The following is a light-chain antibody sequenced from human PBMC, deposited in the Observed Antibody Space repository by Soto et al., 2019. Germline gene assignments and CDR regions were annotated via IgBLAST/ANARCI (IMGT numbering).Light chain of an antibody. CDR3: GSHKPSSTQV. J-gene: IGLJ1*01. CDR2: DVS. Sequence: QSVLTQPASVSGSPGQSITISCSGTSSDVGAYNYVSWYQQHPGKAPKLMIYDVSNRPSGVSNRFSGSKSGNAASLIISGLQVEDEVDYYCGSHKPSSTQVFGPGPMVTV. CDR1: SSDVGAYNY. V-gene: IGLV2-14*03.